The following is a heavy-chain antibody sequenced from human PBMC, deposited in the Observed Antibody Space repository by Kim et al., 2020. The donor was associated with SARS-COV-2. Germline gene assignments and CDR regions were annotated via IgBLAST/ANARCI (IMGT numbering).Heavy chain of an antibody. J-gene: IGHJ6*02. D-gene: IGHD3-10*01. V-gene: IGHV3-30*18. Sequence: GGSLRLSCAASGFTFSSYGMHWVRQAPGKGLEWVAVISYDGSNKYYADSVKGRFTISRDNSKNTLYLQMNSLRAEDTAVYYCAKELYGFYYYYGMDVWPRDHGHRLL. CDR3: AKELYGFYYYYGMDV. CDR1: GFTFSSYG. CDR2: ISYDGSNK.